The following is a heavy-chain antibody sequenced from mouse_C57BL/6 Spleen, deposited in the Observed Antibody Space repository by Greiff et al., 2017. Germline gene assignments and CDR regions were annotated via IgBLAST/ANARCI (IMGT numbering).Heavy chain of an antibody. Sequence: VQLQQPGAELVKPGASVKVSCKASGYTFTSYWMHWVKQRPGQGLEWIGRIHPSASDTNYNQKFKGKATLTVDKSSSTAYMQLSSLTSEDSAVYYCAIADGSSCWGQGTLVTVSA. CDR2: IHPSASDT. D-gene: IGHD1-1*01. J-gene: IGHJ3*01. V-gene: IGHV1-74*01. CDR1: GYTFTSYW. CDR3: AIADGSSC.